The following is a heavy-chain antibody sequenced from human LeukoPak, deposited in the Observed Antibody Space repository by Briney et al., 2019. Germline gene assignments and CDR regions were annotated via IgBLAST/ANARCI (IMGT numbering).Heavy chain of an antibody. V-gene: IGHV4-39*07. Sequence: PSETLSLTCTVSGGSVSSGRYYWSWIRQPPGKGLEWIGSIYHSGSTYYNPSLKSRVTISVDTSKNQFSLKLSSVTAADTAVYYCARVLVVAATLRWFDPWGQGTLVTVSS. CDR3: ARVLVVAATLRWFDP. D-gene: IGHD2-15*01. CDR1: GGSVSSGRYY. CDR2: IYHSGST. J-gene: IGHJ5*02.